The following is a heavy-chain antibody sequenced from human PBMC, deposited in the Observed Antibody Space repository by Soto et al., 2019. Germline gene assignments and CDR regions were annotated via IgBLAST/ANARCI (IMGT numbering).Heavy chain of an antibody. CDR1: GFTFSSYA. V-gene: IGHV3-23*01. D-gene: IGHD6-6*01. J-gene: IGHJ6*02. CDR2: LSGSGGNT. Sequence: EVQLLESGGGLVQPGGSLRLSCAASGFTFSSYALSWVRQAPGKGLEWVSALSGSGGNTYYADSVKGRFTISRDNSKSCVYLQVNSLRAEDTAVYYCAGYSSSSVAYFYYGMDVWGHGTTVTVYS. CDR3: AGYSSSSVAYFYYGMDV.